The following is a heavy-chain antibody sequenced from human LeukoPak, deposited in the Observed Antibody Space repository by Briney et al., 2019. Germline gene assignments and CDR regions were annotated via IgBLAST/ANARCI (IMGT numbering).Heavy chain of an antibody. J-gene: IGHJ4*02. Sequence: PSETLSLTCAVYGVSFSGYYWSWIRQPPGKGLEWIGEINHSGSANYNPSLKSRVTISVDTSKNQFSRKLSSVAAAGTAVYYCARATMGYWGQGTLVTVSS. D-gene: IGHD3-10*01. V-gene: IGHV4-34*01. CDR2: INHSGSA. CDR3: ARATMGY. CDR1: GVSFSGYY.